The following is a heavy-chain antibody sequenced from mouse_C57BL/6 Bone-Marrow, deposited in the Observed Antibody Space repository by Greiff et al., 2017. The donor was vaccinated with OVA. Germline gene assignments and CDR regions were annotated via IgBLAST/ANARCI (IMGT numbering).Heavy chain of an antibody. Sequence: EVQLQQSGAELVRPGASVKLSCTASGFNIKDDYMHWVKQRPEQGLEWIGWIDPENGDTEYASKFQGKATITADTSSNTAYLQLSSLTAEDTAVYYCTTVVAAVDYWGQGTSVTVSS. D-gene: IGHD1-1*01. CDR1: GFNIKDDY. V-gene: IGHV14-4*01. CDR3: TTVVAAVDY. CDR2: IDPENGDT. J-gene: IGHJ4*01.